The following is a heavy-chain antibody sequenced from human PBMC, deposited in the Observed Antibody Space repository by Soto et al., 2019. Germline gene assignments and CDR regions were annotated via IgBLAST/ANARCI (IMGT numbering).Heavy chain of an antibody. CDR2: ISSSGSTI. V-gene: IGHV3-48*03. D-gene: IGHD3-10*01. CDR1: GFTFSSYE. Sequence: GGSLRLSCAASGFTFSSYEMNWVRQAPGKGLEWVSYISSSGSTIYYADSVKGRFTISRDNAKNSLYLQMNSLRAEDTAVYYCARDGFPLWFGELLPYYGMDVWGQGTTVTVSS. CDR3: ARDGFPLWFGELLPYYGMDV. J-gene: IGHJ6*02.